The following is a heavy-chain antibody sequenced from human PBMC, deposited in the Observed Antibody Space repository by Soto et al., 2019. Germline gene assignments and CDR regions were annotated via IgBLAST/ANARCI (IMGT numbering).Heavy chain of an antibody. V-gene: IGHV3-33*01. J-gene: IGHJ4*02. D-gene: IGHD1-1*01. CDR2: IWYDGSNK. Sequence: PGGSLRLSCAASGFTFSSYGMHWVRQAPGKGLEWVAVIWYDGSNKYYADSVKGRFTISRDNSKNTLYLQMNSLRAEDTAVYYCARGVDWNDEFDFEYWGQGTLVTVSS. CDR1: GFTFSSYG. CDR3: ARGVDWNDEFDFEY.